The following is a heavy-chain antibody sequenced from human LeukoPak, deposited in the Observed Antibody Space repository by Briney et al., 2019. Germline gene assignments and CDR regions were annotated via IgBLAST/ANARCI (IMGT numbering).Heavy chain of an antibody. V-gene: IGHV3-23*01. J-gene: IGHJ4*02. CDR3: AKARYSGYDAHYFDY. D-gene: IGHD5-12*01. CDR1: GFTFSSYA. Sequence: GGSLRLSCEASGFTFSSYAMSWVRQAPGKGLEWVSAISGSGGSTYYADSVKGRFTISRDNSKNTLYLQMNSLRAEDTAVYYCAKARYSGYDAHYFDYWGQGTLVTVSS. CDR2: ISGSGGST.